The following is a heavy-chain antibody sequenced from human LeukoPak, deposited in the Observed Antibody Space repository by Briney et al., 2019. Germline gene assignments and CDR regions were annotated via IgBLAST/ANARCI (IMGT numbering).Heavy chain of an antibody. Sequence: GRSLRLSCAASGFTFDDYAMHWVRQAPGKGLEWVSGISWNSGSIGYADSVKGRFTISRDNAKNSLYLQMNSLRAEDTALYYCTKGPTGYYDSSVYFSSHYFDNWGQETLVTVSS. CDR3: TKGPTGYYDSSVYFSSHYFDN. J-gene: IGHJ4*02. CDR1: GFTFDDYA. V-gene: IGHV3-9*01. CDR2: ISWNSGSI. D-gene: IGHD3-22*01.